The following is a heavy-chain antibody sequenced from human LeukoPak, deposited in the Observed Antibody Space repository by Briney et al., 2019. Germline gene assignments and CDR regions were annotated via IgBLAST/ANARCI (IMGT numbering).Heavy chain of an antibody. CDR1: GYSSTTYW. V-gene: IGHV5-10-1*01. D-gene: IGHD2-2*01. J-gene: IGHJ6*02. CDR2: IDPSDSYT. Sequence: GESLKISCKGSGYSSTTYWISWVRQMSGKGLEWMGTIDPSDSYTKYSPTFQGHVTISADKSISTAYLQWSSLKASDTAVYYCARDHCTSTSCQSLGMDVWGQGTTVTVSS. CDR3: ARDHCTSTSCQSLGMDV.